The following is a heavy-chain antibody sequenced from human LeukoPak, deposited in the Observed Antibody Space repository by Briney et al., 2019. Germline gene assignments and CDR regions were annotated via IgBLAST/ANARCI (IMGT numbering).Heavy chain of an antibody. D-gene: IGHD3-22*01. V-gene: IGHV4-39*01. CDR3: ARHGRVGTMIVVPSSRYYFDY. Sequence: SETLSLTCTVSGGSISSSSYYWGWIRQPPGKGLEWLGSIYYSGSTYYNPSLKSRVAISVDTSKNQFSLKLSSVTAADTAVYYCARHGRVGTMIVVPSSRYYFDYWGQGTLVTVSS. CDR2: IYYSGST. J-gene: IGHJ4*02. CDR1: GGSISSSSYY.